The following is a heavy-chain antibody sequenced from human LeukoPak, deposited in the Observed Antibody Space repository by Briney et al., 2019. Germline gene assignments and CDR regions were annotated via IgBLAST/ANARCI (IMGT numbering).Heavy chain of an antibody. CDR1: GFTFSSYG. J-gene: IGHJ4*02. Sequence: PGGSLRLSCAASGFTFSSYGMHWVRQAPGKGLEWVAFIRYDGSNKYYADSVKGRFTISRDNSKNTLYLQMNSLRAEDTAVYYCASVEVAGTSFDYWGQGTLVTVSS. CDR2: IRYDGSNK. CDR3: ASVEVAGTSFDY. V-gene: IGHV3-30*02. D-gene: IGHD6-19*01.